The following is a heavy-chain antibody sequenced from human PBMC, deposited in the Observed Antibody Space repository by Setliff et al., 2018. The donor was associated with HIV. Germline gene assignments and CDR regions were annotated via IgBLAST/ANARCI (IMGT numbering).Heavy chain of an antibody. J-gene: IGHJ6*03. CDR1: GFSFSRYG. Sequence: PGGSLRLSCAASGFSFSRYGMHWVRQAPGKGLEWVAVMGDDGSDKYYGDSVKGRFTISRDNSKNTLYLQMNSLRAEDTAVYYCARAEAVAGKSYMDVWGKGTTVTVSS. V-gene: IGHV3-33*01. CDR2: MGDDGSDK. D-gene: IGHD6-19*01. CDR3: ARAEAVAGKSYMDV.